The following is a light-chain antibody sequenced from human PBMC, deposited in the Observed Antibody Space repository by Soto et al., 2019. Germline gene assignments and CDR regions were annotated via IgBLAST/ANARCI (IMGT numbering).Light chain of an antibody. CDR1: NSDVGGSNF. V-gene: IGLV2-14*03. CDR2: DVA. Sequence: QSVLTQPASVSDSPGQSITISCTGTNSDVGGSNFVSWYQQHPGKPPKLIIYDVANRPSGVSNRFSGSKSGSTASLIISRLQTEDEADYYCVSYTSSTTYVFGTGTKLTVL. CDR3: VSYTSSTTYV. J-gene: IGLJ1*01.